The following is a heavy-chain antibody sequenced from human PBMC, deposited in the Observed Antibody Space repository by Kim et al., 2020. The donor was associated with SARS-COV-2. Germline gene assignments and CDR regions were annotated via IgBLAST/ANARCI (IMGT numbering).Heavy chain of an antibody. J-gene: IGHJ4*02. D-gene: IGHD6-19*01. Sequence: SETLSLTCTVSGGSISSSSYYWGCIRQPPGKGLEWIGSIYYSGSTYYNPSLKSRVTISVDRSKNQFSLKLSSVTAADTAVYYCARHYPKGAGDYFDYWGQGTLVTVSS. V-gene: IGHV4-39*01. CDR3: ARHYPKGAGDYFDY. CDR1: GGSISSSSYY. CDR2: IYYSGST.